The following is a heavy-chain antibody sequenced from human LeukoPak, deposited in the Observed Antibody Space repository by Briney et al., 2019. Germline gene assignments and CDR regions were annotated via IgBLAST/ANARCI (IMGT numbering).Heavy chain of an antibody. D-gene: IGHD3-22*01. CDR1: GFTFSSYS. J-gene: IGHJ6*03. V-gene: IGHV3-74*01. Sequence: GGSLRLSCAASGFTFSSYSMNWVRQAPGKGLEWVSRINSDGSSTSYADSVKGRFTISRDNAKNTLYLQMNSLRAEDTAVYYCARDDSSVYYYYYMDVWGKGTTVTVSS. CDR2: INSDGSST. CDR3: ARDDSSVYYYYYMDV.